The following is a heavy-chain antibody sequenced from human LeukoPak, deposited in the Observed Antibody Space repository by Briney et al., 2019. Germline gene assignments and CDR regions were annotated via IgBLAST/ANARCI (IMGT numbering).Heavy chain of an antibody. Sequence: GGSLRLSCAASGLTFSTYSMNWVRQAPGKGLEYVSVINTDGRITYYADSVKGRFTISRDNSKNTVYLQMGSLRGEDMAVYYCTRDGGSFCDFDYWGQGALVTVSS. V-gene: IGHV3-64*02. D-gene: IGHD1-26*01. CDR1: GLTFSTYS. CDR3: TRDGGSFCDFDY. J-gene: IGHJ4*02. CDR2: INTDGRIT.